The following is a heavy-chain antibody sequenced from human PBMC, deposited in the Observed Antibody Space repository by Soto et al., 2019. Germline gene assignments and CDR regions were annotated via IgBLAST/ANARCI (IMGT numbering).Heavy chain of an antibody. CDR2: IYYSGST. CDR1: GGSISSYY. CDR3: ARDLRASTGCFDP. V-gene: IGHV4-59*01. D-gene: IGHD2-2*01. J-gene: IGHJ5*02. Sequence: SETLSLTCTISGGSISSYYWSWIRQPPGKGLEWIGYIYYSGSTNYCPSLKRRVTISADTSKNQFSLKLSSVTAADTAVYYCARDLRASTGCFDPWGQGPLVT.